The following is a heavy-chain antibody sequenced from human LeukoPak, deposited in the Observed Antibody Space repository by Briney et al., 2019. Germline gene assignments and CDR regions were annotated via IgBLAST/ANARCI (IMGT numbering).Heavy chain of an antibody. Sequence: PGGSLRLSCAASGFTFSSYAMHWVRQAPGKGLEWVAVISYDGSNKYYADSVKGRFTISRDNSKNTLYLQMNSLRAEDTAVYYCARSDEEAYYFDYWSQGTLVTVSS. CDR1: GFTFSSYA. J-gene: IGHJ4*02. CDR2: ISYDGSNK. CDR3: ARSDEEAYYFDY. V-gene: IGHV3-30-3*01.